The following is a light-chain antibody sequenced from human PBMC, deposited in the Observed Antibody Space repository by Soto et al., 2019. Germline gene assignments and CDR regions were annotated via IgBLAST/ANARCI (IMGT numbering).Light chain of an antibody. V-gene: IGKV1-5*03. CDR3: QQYNSYSRT. J-gene: IGKJ1*01. CDR1: QTISTW. Sequence: DIQMTQSPSTLSASVGDSVTITCRASQTISTWLAWYQQKAGKAPKVLIYKASNLESGVPSRFSGSGSGTEFTLTISSLQPDDFATYYCQQYNSYSRTFGQGTKVEIK. CDR2: KAS.